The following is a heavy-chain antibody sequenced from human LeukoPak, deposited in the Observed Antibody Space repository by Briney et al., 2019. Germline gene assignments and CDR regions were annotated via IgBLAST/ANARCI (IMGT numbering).Heavy chain of an antibody. V-gene: IGHV3-48*02. J-gene: IGHJ4*02. Sequence: GGSLRLSCAASGFTFSSYSMNWVRQAPGKGLEWVSYISSGGSTIYYADSVRGRFTISRDTAKNSLYLEMNSLRDEDTAMYYCVRGDQEASEPAFDYWGQGTLITVSS. CDR1: GFTFSSYS. CDR2: ISSGGSTI. CDR3: VRGDQEASEPAFDY. D-gene: IGHD1-14*01.